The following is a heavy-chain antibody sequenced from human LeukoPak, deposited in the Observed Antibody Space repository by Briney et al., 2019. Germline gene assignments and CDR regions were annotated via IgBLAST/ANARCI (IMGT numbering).Heavy chain of an antibody. CDR1: GFTFSSYW. CDR2: IKQDGSEK. V-gene: IGHV3-7*01. CDR3: ARAPTYSSSWYPEYYFDY. Sequence: GGSLRLSCAASGFTFSSYWMSWVRQAPGKGLEWVANIKQDGSEKYYVDSVKGRFTISRDNAKNSLYLQMNSLRAEDTAVYYCARAPTYSSSWYPEYYFDYWGQGTLVTVSS. J-gene: IGHJ4*02. D-gene: IGHD6-13*01.